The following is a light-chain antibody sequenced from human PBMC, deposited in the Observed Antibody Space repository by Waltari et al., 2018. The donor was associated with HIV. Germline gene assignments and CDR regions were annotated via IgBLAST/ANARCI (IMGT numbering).Light chain of an antibody. V-gene: IGLV2-14*01. CDR1: SSDVGGYNY. CDR2: EVS. J-gene: IGLJ2*01. CDR3: SSYTSSSRV. Sequence: QSALTQPASVSGSPGQSITISCTGTSSDVGGYNYVSWYQQHPGKAPKLMIYEVSNRPSGVSNPFSGSKSGNTASLTISGLQAEDEADYYCSSYTSSSRVFGGGTKLTVL.